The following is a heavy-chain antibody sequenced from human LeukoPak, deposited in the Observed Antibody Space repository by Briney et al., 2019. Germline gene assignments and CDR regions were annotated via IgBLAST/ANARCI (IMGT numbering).Heavy chain of an antibody. CDR1: GFTFSSYW. J-gene: IGHJ4*02. V-gene: IGHV3-74*01. CDR2: IKYGGTFT. D-gene: IGHD3-10*01. Sequence: GGFLRLSCAASGFTFSSYWMFWVRQGPGKGLVWVSHIKYGGTFTSYADSVKGRFTISRDNAKNTLYLQMNSLRAEDTAVYYCAKYYGSGTFAIDCWGQGALVTVSS. CDR3: AKYYGSGTFAIDC.